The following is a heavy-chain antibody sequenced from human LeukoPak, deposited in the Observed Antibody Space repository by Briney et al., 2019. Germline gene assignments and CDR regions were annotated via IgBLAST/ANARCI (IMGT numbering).Heavy chain of an antibody. CDR3: ARDRFSSSGYNYGYLEPFDI. CDR2: IYYSGST. Sequence: QTLSLTCTVSGGSISTYYCSWMRQSPGTGLEWIGYIYYSGSTNYNPSLKSRVTISVDTSKNQFSLKLSSVTAADTVVYYCARDRFSSSGYNYGYLEPFDIWGQGTMVTVSS. CDR1: GGSISTYY. D-gene: IGHD5-18*01. V-gene: IGHV4-59*01. J-gene: IGHJ3*02.